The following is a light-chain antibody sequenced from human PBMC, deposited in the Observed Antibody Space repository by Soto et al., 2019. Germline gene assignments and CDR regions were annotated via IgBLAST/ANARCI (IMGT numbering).Light chain of an antibody. CDR1: TSSIGSNY. J-gene: IGLJ2*01. Sequence: QSVLTQPPSASGTPGQRVTISCSGSTSSIGSNYVYWYQQLPGTAPKLLIYSNNRRPSGVPDRFSGSKSGTSASLAISGLRSEDEADYHCAAWDDSLSGLVFGGGTKLTVL. CDR2: SNN. V-gene: IGLV1-47*01. CDR3: AAWDDSLSGLV.